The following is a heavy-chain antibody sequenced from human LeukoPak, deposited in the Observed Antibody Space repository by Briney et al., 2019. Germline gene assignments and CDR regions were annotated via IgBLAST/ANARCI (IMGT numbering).Heavy chain of an antibody. Sequence: GGSLRLSCAASGFTFSSYWMSWVRQAPGKGLEWVANIKQDGSEKYYVDSVKGRFTISRDNAKNSLYLQMNSLRAEDTAVYYCARDRSGRGYDTDYWGQGTLVTVSS. J-gene: IGHJ4*02. V-gene: IGHV3-7*03. CDR2: IKQDGSEK. CDR3: ARDRSGRGYDTDY. CDR1: GFTFSSYW. D-gene: IGHD5-12*01.